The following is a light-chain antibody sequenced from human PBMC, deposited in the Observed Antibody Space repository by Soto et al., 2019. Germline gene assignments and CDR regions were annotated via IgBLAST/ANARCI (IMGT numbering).Light chain of an antibody. J-gene: IGLJ1*01. Sequence: QSVLTQPASVSGSPGQSITFSCTGTSSVVGSYNLVSWYQQHPGKAPKLMIYEGSKRPSGVSNRFSGSKSGNTASLTISGLQAEDEADYYCCSYAASTTYVFGTGTKVTVL. CDR3: CSYAASTTYV. CDR1: SSVVGSYNL. V-gene: IGLV2-23*01. CDR2: EGS.